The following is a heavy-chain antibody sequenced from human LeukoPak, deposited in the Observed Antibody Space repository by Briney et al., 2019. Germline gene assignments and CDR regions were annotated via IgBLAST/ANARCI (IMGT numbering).Heavy chain of an antibody. V-gene: IGHV4-39*07. CDR1: GVSIECSDEC. Sequence: PSETVSLTGSVCGVSIECSDECWGFVRQTPGKGLEWMGSIYYTGSSHYNPSLKSRATISVDTSKNQFSLKLTSVTAADTAVYYCTRAASSGPLFTYHMDVWGKGTTVTVSS. CDR3: TRAASSGPLFTYHMDV. CDR2: IYYTGSS. D-gene: IGHD3-22*01. J-gene: IGHJ6*03.